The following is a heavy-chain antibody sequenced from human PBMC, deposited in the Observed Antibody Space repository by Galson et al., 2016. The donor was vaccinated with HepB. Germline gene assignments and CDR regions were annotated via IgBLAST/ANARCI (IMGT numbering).Heavy chain of an antibody. CDR2: ISSSGSTI. CDR3: ARDTRFHKYELWSGYYGFGMDV. CDR1: GLTFSDYG. D-gene: IGHD3-3*01. Sequence: SLRLSCAASGLTFSDYGMNWVRQAPGKGLEWISYISSSGSTIYYADSVKDRFTSSRDNAKNSVYLQMNSLRDEDTAVYYCARDTRFHKYELWSGYYGFGMDVWGQGTTVTVSS. J-gene: IGHJ6*02. V-gene: IGHV3-48*02.